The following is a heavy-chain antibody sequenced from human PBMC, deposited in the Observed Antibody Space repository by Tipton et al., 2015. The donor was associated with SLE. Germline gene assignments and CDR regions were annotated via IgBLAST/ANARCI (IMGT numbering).Heavy chain of an antibody. CDR3: ARANHLNMIVSPFDF. CDR1: GYRFNSYG. Sequence: QSGAEVKKPGASVNISCKASGYRFNSYGMSWVRQAPGQGFEWMGWISGYNGNTKHAQNLQGRVTMTTETSTSTAYLDLRSLRSDDTAVYYCARANHLNMIVSPFDFWGQGTLVTVSS. D-gene: IGHD3-22*01. V-gene: IGHV1-18*01. J-gene: IGHJ4*02. CDR2: ISGYNGNT.